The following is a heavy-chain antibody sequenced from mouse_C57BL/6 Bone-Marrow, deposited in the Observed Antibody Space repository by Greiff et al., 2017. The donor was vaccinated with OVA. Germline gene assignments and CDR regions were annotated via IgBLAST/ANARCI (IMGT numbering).Heavy chain of an antibody. CDR3: ARSVYDGYFRH. Sequence: VMLVESGPELVKPGASVKISCKASGYAFSSSWMNWVKQRPGKGLEWIGRIYPGDGDTNYNGKFKGKATLTADKSSSTAYMQLSSLTSEDSAVYFCARSVYDGYFRHWGQGTTLTVSS. CDR1: GYAFSSSW. V-gene: IGHV1-82*01. D-gene: IGHD2-3*01. CDR2: IYPGDGDT. J-gene: IGHJ2*01.